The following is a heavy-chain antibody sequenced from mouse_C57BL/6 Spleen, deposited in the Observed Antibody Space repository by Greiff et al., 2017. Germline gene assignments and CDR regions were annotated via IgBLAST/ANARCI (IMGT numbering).Heavy chain of an antibody. Sequence: VQLQQSGPELVKPGASVKISCKASGYAFSSSWMNWVKQRPGKGLEWIGRIYPGDGDTNYNGKFKGKATLTADKSSSTAYMQLSSLTSEDSAVYFCARGGSSPGAMDYWGQGTSVTVSS. CDR2: IYPGDGDT. D-gene: IGHD1-1*01. V-gene: IGHV1-82*01. CDR1: GYAFSSSW. J-gene: IGHJ4*01. CDR3: ARGGSSPGAMDY.